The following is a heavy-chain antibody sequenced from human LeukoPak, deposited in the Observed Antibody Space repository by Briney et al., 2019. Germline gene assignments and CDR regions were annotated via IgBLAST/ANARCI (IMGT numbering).Heavy chain of an antibody. CDR3: ARVGITMVRGVGYGMDV. V-gene: IGHV4-39*07. Sequence: SETPSLTCTVSGGSISTSSYYWGWIRQPPGKGLEWVGSMYYSGSTYYNSSLKSRVTISVDTSKNQFSLKLSSVTAADTAVYYCARVGITMVRGVGYGMDVWGQGTTVTVSS. J-gene: IGHJ6*02. D-gene: IGHD3-10*01. CDR2: MYYSGST. CDR1: GGSISTSSYY.